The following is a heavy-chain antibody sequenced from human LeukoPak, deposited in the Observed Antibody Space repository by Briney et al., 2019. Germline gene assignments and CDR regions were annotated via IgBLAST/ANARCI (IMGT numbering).Heavy chain of an antibody. CDR1: GFTFSSYA. CDR2: ISGSGGST. D-gene: IGHD2-2*01. J-gene: IGHJ4*02. V-gene: IGHV3-23*01. CDR3: VRRYCSSTSCTLDS. Sequence: GGSLRLSCAASGFTFSSYAMSWVRQAPGKGLEWVSGISGSGGSTSYADSVKGRFTISRDNPKNTLYLQMDSLRAEDTAVYYCVRRYCSSTSCTLDSWGQGTLVTVSS.